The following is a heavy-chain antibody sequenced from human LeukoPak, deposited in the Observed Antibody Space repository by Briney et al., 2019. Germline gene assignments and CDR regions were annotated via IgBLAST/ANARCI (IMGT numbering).Heavy chain of an antibody. J-gene: IGHJ5*02. CDR1: GFTFSSYG. CDR2: ISGSGGST. CDR3: ARDLGQYYDTSDNWFDP. Sequence: GGSLRLSCAASGFTFSSYGMSWVRQAPGKGLEWVSAISGSGGSTYYADSVKGRFTISRDNSKNTPYLQMNSLRAEDTAVYYCARDLGQYYDTSDNWFDPWGQGTLVTVSS. V-gene: IGHV3-23*01. D-gene: IGHD3-22*01.